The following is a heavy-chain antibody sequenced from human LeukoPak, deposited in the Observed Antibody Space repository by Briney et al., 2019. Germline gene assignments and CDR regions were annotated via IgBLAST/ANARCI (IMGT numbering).Heavy chain of an antibody. CDR2: IYYTGNT. CDR1: GGSINGYY. Sequence: PSETLSLTCTVSGGSINGYYWSWIRQSPGKGLEWIGYIYYTGNTNYNPSLKSRVSISLDTSKNQFSLKLSSVTAADTAVYYCARERGSYYYYMDVWGKGTTVTVSS. CDR3: ARERGSYYYYMDV. D-gene: IGHD1-26*01. J-gene: IGHJ6*03. V-gene: IGHV4-59*12.